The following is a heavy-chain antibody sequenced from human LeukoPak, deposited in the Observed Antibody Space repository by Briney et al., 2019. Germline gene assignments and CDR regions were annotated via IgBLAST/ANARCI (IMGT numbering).Heavy chain of an antibody. V-gene: IGHV1-2*02. J-gene: IGHJ5*02. CDR2: INPNSGGT. CDR3: ARTPIYNWNDFSNWFDP. CDR1: GYSFTSYG. Sequence: GESLKISCKGSGYSFTSYGISWVRQAPGQGLEWMGWINPNSGGTNYAQKFQGRVTMTRDTSISTAYMELSRLRSDDTAAYYCARTPIYNWNDFSNWFDPWGQGTLVTVSS. D-gene: IGHD1-1*01.